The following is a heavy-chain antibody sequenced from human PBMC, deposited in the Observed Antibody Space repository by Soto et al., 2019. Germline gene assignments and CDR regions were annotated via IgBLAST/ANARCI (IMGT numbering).Heavy chain of an antibody. CDR3: ARDMRSSSSPQVYYYYGMDV. J-gene: IGHJ6*02. Sequence: GGSLRLSCAASGFTFSSYAMHWVRQAPGKGLEWVAVISYDGSNKYYADSVKGRFTISRDNSKNTLYLQMNSLRAEDTAVYYCARDMRSSSSPQVYYYYGMDVWGQGTTVTVS. CDR1: GFTFSSYA. V-gene: IGHV3-30-3*01. D-gene: IGHD6-6*01. CDR2: ISYDGSNK.